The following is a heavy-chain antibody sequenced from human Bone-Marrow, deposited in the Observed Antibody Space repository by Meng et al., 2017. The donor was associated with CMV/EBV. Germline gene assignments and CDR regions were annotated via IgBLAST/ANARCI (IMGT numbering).Heavy chain of an antibody. V-gene: IGHV1-8*01. CDR2: MNPNSGNT. CDR1: GYTLTSYD. J-gene: IGHJ4*02. CDR3: ASSITGTPTSPFDY. D-gene: IGHD1-7*01. Sequence: KASGYTLTSYDINWVRQATGQGLEWMGWMNPNSGNTGYAQKFQGRVTMTRNTSISTAYMELSSLRSEDTAVYYCASSITGTPTSPFDYWGQGTLVTVSS.